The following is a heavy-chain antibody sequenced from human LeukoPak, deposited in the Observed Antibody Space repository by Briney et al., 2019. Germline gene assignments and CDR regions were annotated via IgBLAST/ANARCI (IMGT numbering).Heavy chain of an antibody. D-gene: IGHD6-19*01. Sequence: SETPSLTCTVSGGSLTGYYWTWIRQPPGQGLEWMGYIYYSGSTKYDPSLKSRVTISVDTSKNQFSLKLSSVTAADTAVYYCARHQSSGLDYWGQGTLVTVSS. CDR2: IYYSGST. J-gene: IGHJ4*02. CDR1: GGSLTGYY. CDR3: ARHQSSGLDY. V-gene: IGHV4-59*08.